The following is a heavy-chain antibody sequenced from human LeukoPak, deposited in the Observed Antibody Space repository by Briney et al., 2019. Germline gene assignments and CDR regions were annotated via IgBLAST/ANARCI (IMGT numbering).Heavy chain of an antibody. J-gene: IGHJ4*02. Sequence: TGDSLPISCKGSGSYFTNYWISWVRQLPGKGLEWMGRINPSDSYTAYRPSFQGRVTISIDKSIGTAYLQWKSLKASDTAMYYCARHVQYKWPIDYWGQGTLVTVSS. CDR1: GSYFTNYW. D-gene: IGHD1-1*01. V-gene: IGHV5-10-1*01. CDR2: INPSDSYT. CDR3: ARHVQYKWPIDY.